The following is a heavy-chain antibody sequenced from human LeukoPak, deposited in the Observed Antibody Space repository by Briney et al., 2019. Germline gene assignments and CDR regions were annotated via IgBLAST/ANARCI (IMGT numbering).Heavy chain of an antibody. D-gene: IGHD3-10*01. CDR2: ISSGSRTT. V-gene: IGHV3-48*01. CDR1: GFNFNTYS. J-gene: IGHJ3*01. Sequence: GGSLRLSCAASGFNFNTYSMNWVRQAPGKGLEWDSYISSGSRTTSYADSVKGRFTISRDNAKNSLYLQMSSLRAEDTAVYFCARDRCYSGSGTTCGALDVWGQGTLVTVSS. CDR3: ARDRCYSGSGTTCGALDV.